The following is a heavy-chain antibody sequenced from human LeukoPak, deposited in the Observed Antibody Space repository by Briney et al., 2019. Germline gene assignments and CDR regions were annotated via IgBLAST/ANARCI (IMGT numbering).Heavy chain of an antibody. Sequence: PSETLSLTCAVSGDSISNYYGSCIRQPAGKGLEWIGRIYTSGSTIYNPSLKSRVTMSVDTSKNQFSLKLSSVTAADTAVYYCATTLGQDYWGQGTLVTVSS. CDR1: GDSISNYY. CDR2: IYTSGST. CDR3: ATTLGQDY. D-gene: IGHD3-16*01. J-gene: IGHJ4*02. V-gene: IGHV4-4*07.